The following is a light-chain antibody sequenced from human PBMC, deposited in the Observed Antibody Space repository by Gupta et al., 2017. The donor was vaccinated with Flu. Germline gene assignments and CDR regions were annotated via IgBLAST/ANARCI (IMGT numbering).Light chain of an antibody. CDR3: DSAADNNRV. CDR2: KDS. Sequence: PGQTARITCSGDGMEKKYARWTQQKPGQDPLLVIYKDSERTAGIPDRFSGCSSGTTVTLTISGAKGEDEDDYYCDSAADNNRVFGGGTKLTVL. J-gene: IGLJ3*02. V-gene: IGLV3-27*01. CDR1: GMEKKY.